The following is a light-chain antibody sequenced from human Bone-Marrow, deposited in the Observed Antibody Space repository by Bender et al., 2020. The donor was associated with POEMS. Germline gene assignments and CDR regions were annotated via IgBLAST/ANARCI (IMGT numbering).Light chain of an antibody. V-gene: IGLV1-44*01. Sequence: QSVLTQPHSASGTPGQRVTISCSGGSSNIGAHAVNWYQHLPRTAPKLLIYSSHRRPSAVPDRFSGSRSGTSAALAISGLQSEDEADYYCAVWDDSLNGWVFGGWTRLTVL. J-gene: IGLJ3*02. CDR1: SSNIGAHA. CDR2: SSH. CDR3: AVWDDSLNGWV.